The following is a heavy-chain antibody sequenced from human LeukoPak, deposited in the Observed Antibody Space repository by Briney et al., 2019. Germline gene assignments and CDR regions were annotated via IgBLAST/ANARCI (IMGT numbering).Heavy chain of an antibody. CDR3: AKGNDFWGGYYYYYYMDV. Sequence: VGSLRLSRAASGFTFSDYGMHWVRQAPGKGLEWVAFTRSDGSNTYYADSVRGRFTISRDNSKNTLYLQMNSLRPEDTAVFYCAKGNDFWGGYYYYYYMDVWGKGTTVIVSS. V-gene: IGHV3-30*02. CDR1: GFTFSDYG. J-gene: IGHJ6*03. D-gene: IGHD3-3*01. CDR2: TRSDGSNT.